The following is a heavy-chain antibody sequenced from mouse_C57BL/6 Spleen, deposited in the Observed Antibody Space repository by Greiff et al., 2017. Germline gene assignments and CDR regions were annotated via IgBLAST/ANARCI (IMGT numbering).Heavy chain of an antibody. V-gene: IGHV1-82*01. Sequence: QVQLQQSGPELVKPGASVKISCKASGYAFSSSWMHWVKQRPGKGLEWIGRIYPGDGDTNYNGKFKGKATLTADKSSSTAYMPLSSLTSEDSAVYSCARPYGNPSYYAMDYWGQGTSVTVSS. CDR3: ARPYGNPSYYAMDY. D-gene: IGHD2-10*02. CDR2: IYPGDGDT. J-gene: IGHJ4*01. CDR1: GYAFSSSW.